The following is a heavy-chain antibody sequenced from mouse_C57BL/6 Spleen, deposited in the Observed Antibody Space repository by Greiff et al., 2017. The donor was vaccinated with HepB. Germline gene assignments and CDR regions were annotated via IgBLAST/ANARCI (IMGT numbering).Heavy chain of an antibody. CDR2: ISYDGSN. J-gene: IGHJ2*01. CDR3: ARTLYDGYYDFDY. CDR1: GYSITSGYY. V-gene: IGHV3-6*01. Sequence: EVQLQQSGPGLVKPSQSLSLTCSVTGYSITSGYYWNWIRQFPGNKLEWMGYISYDGSNNYNPSLKNRISITRDTSKNQFFLKLNSVTTEDTATYYCARTLYDGYYDFDYWGQGTTLTVSS. D-gene: IGHD2-3*01.